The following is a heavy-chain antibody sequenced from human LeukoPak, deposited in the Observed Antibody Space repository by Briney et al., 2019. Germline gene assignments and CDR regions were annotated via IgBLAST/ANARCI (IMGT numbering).Heavy chain of an antibody. D-gene: IGHD1/OR15-1a*01. V-gene: IGHV4-34*01. CDR2: INHSGST. Sequence: SETLSLTCAVSGGSFSGYYWNWIRRSPGKGLEWSGEINHSGSTNHNPSLKSRVTISVDTSKSQFSLKLSSVTAADTAVYYCARIEEKTGITYFDYWGKGTLVTVS. J-gene: IGHJ4*02. CDR1: GGSFSGYY. CDR3: ARIEEKTGITYFDY.